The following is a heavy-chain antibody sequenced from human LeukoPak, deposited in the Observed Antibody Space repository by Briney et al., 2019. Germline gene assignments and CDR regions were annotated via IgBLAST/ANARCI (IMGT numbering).Heavy chain of an antibody. D-gene: IGHD3-10*01. CDR2: TYYRSKWYT. CDR3: ARARGYFDL. V-gene: IGHV6-1*01. CDR1: GDSVSINTAT. J-gene: IGHJ2*01. Sequence: SQTLSLTCALSGDSVSINTATWNWIRQSPSRGLEWLGGTYYRSKWYTDYAVSVQSRITINPDTSKNQFSLQLNSVTPEDTGVYYCARARGYFDLWGGGTLVTVSS.